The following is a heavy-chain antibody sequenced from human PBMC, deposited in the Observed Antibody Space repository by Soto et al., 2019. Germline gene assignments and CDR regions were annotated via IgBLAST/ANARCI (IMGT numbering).Heavy chain of an antibody. Sequence: GASVKVSCKASGGAFSSYAINWVRQAPGQGLEWMGGIVPMFGKANYAQKFQGRVTITAYESTDTTYLDLSSLRAEDTAVYYCAMGDGDCRDCLGYVWGQGTTVTVSS. J-gene: IGHJ6*02. D-gene: IGHD2-21*02. CDR1: GGAFSSYA. V-gene: IGHV1-69*13. CDR3: AMGDGDCRDCLGYV. CDR2: IVPMFGKA.